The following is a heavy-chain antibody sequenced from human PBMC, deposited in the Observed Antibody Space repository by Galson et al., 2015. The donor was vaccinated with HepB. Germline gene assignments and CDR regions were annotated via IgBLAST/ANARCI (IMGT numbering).Heavy chain of an antibody. CDR1: GFTFRDWF. CDR2: ISGNSVYT. CDR3: VRENYANPDY. D-gene: IGHD3-16*01. J-gene: IGHJ4*02. V-gene: IGHV3-11*06. Sequence: SLRLSCAASGFTFRDWFMSWIRQAPGKGLEWVSYISGNSVYTKYADSVKGRFTISRDNVGNSLYLQMNSLRAEDTVIYYCVRENYANPDYWGQGALVTVSS.